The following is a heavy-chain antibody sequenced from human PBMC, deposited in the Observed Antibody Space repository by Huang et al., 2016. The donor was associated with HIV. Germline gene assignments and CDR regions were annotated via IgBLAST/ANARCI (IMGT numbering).Heavy chain of an antibody. D-gene: IGHD3-10*01. CDR2: IDYSGST. CDR3: ARLPGSITMIRGVITDPY. J-gene: IGHJ4*02. CDR1: GGSIRSDNYY. V-gene: IGHV4-39*02. Sequence: QLQLQESGPGLVKPSETLSLTCTVSGGSIRSDNYYWGWIRQPPGKGLEWIGSIDYSGSTYHNPSLKRRVTRTVDTSKNHFSLRMRSVTAADTAVYYCARLPGSITMIRGVITDPYWGQGTLVTVSS.